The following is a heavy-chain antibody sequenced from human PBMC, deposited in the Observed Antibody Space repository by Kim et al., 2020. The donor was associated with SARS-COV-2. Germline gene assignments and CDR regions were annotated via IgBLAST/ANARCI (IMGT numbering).Heavy chain of an antibody. J-gene: IGHJ3*02. CDR3: ARDEGFGRRGAFDI. D-gene: IGHD1-26*01. V-gene: IGHV3-53*01. Sequence: GGSLRLSCAASGFTVSSNYMSWVRQAPGKGLEWVSVIYSGGSTYYADSVEGRFTISRDNSKNTLYLQMNSLRAEDTAVYYCARDEGFGRRGAFDIWGQGTMVTVSS. CDR2: IYSGGST. CDR1: GFTVSSNY.